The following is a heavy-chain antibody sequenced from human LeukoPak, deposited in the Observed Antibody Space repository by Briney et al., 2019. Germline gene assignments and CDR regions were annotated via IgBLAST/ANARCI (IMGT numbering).Heavy chain of an antibody. Sequence: GGSLRLSCAASGFTFSSYGMHWVRQAPGKGLEWVAVISYDGSNKYYADSVKGRFTISRDNSKNALYLQMNSLRAEDTAVYYCAKEHIPQWFGDFDAFDIWGQGTMVTVSS. V-gene: IGHV3-30*18. D-gene: IGHD3-10*01. CDR2: ISYDGSNK. J-gene: IGHJ3*02. CDR3: AKEHIPQWFGDFDAFDI. CDR1: GFTFSSYG.